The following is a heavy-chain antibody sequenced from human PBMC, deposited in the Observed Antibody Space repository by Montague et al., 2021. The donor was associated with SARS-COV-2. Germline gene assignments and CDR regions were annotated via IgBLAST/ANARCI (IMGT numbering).Heavy chain of an antibody. D-gene: IGHD3-3*01. V-gene: IGHV4-39*01. CDR2: KYYSGST. CDR3: ATLPSSITIFGVVQGYYFDD. Sequence: SETLSLTCTVSGASISSRSYYWGWIRQPPGNGLEWIGFKYYSGSTYYHPTLKSRVTISVDTSKNQFSLKLSSATAADTALYYRATLPSSITIFGVVQGYYFDDWGQGTLVTVSS. CDR1: GASISSRSYY. J-gene: IGHJ4*02.